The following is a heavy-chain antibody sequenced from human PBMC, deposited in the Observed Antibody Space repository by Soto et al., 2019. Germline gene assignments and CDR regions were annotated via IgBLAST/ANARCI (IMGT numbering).Heavy chain of an antibody. CDR2: IRCNSNSI. CDR3: ARENGELRYFDWLLYGMDV. J-gene: IGHJ6*02. Sequence: PGGSLRLSCAASGFTFSSYSMNWVRQAPGSGPEWVSVIRCNSNSIYYADSVKGRFTISRDNSKNSLYLQMNSLRAEDTAVYYCARENGELRYFDWLLYGMDVWGQGTTVTVSS. V-gene: IGHV3-48*01. CDR1: GFTFSSYS. D-gene: IGHD3-9*01.